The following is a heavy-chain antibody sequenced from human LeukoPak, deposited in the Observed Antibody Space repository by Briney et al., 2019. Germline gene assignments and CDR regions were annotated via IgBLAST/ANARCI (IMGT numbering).Heavy chain of an antibody. CDR2: IKGDGSKI. CDR3: ARDGSCFDF. J-gene: IGHJ4*02. D-gene: IGHD2-15*01. CDR1: GFTFSEYW. Sequence: QPGGSLRLSCGASGFTFSEYWMTWVRQAPGRGPEWVANIKGDGSKIYYVDSVKGRFTTSRDNGKKSLYLQMNNLRVEDTAVYHCARDGSCFDFWGQGALVTVSS. V-gene: IGHV3-7*01.